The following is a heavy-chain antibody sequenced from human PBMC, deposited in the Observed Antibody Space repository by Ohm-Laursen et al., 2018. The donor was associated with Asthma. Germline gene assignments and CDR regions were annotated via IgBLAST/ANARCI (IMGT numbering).Heavy chain of an antibody. CDR1: GFTFSSYG. CDR3: ARSSDYYGSGSYYNDDYYYGMDV. CDR2: ISYDGSNK. Sequence: SLRLSCTASGFTFSSYGMHWVRQAPGKGLEWVAVISYDGSNKYYADSVKGRFTISRDNSKNTLYLQMNSLRAEDTAVYYCARSSDYYGSGSYYNDDYYYGMDVWGQGTTVTVSS. V-gene: IGHV3-30*03. J-gene: IGHJ6*02. D-gene: IGHD3-10*01.